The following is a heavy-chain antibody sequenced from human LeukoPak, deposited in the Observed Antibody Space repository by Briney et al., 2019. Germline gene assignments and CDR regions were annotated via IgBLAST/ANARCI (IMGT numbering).Heavy chain of an antibody. V-gene: IGHV3-48*03. J-gene: IGHJ6*02. D-gene: IGHD5-24*01. CDR3: ARVGKVRWLRILYLYYGMDV. CDR1: GFTFSSYE. Sequence: PGGSLRLSCAASGFTFSSYEMNWVRRAPGKGLEWVSYISSSGSTIYYADSVKGRFTISRDNAKNSLYLQMNSLRAEDTAVYYCARVGKVRWLRILYLYYGMDVWGQGTTVTVSS. CDR2: ISSSGSTI.